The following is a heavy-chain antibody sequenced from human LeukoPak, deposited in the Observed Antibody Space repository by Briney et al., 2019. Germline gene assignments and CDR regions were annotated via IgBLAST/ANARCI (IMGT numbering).Heavy chain of an antibody. V-gene: IGHV4-38-2*02. CDR1: GYSISSGYY. D-gene: IGHD3-22*01. CDR3: ARATYYYDSSGYWTLEFDFDI. CDR2: IYHSGST. Sequence: SETLSLTYTVTGYSISSGYYWGWIRQPPGKGLEWIGSIYHSGSTYYNPSLKSRVTISVDTSKNQFSLKLSSVTAADTAVYYCARATYYYDSSGYWTLEFDFDIWGQGTMVTVSS. J-gene: IGHJ3*02.